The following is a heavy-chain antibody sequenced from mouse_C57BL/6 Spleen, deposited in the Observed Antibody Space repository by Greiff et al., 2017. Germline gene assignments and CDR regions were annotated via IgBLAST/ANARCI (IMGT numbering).Heavy chain of an antibody. Sequence: EVQLQESEGGLVQPGSSMKLSCTASGFTFSDYYMAWVRQVPEKGLEWVANINYDGSSTYYLDSLKSRFIISRDNAKNILYLQMSSLKSEDTATYYCAREGALRYYAMDYWGQGTSVTVSS. V-gene: IGHV5-16*01. CDR1: GFTFSDYY. D-gene: IGHD1-1*01. CDR3: AREGALRYYAMDY. J-gene: IGHJ4*01. CDR2: INYDGSST.